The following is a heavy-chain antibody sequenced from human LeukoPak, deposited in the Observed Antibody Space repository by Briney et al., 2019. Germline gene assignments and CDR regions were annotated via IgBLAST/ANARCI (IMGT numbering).Heavy chain of an antibody. CDR3: ARLPYDEPDY. V-gene: IGHV1-2*02. Sequence: VSVKVSCKASGYTFTYYYVHWVRQAPGQGLEWMGCISPNSGGTHYAQKFQGRVTMTRDTSITTAYMELSRLRSDDTAVYFCARLPYDEPDYWGQGTLVTVSS. J-gene: IGHJ4*02. D-gene: IGHD3-3*01. CDR1: GYTFTYYY. CDR2: ISPNSGGT.